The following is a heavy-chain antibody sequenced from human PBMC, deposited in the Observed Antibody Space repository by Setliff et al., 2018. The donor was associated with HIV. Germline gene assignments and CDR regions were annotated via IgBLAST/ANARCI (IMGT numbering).Heavy chain of an antibody. J-gene: IGHJ3*01. D-gene: IGHD1-1*01. CDR1: GGSVNSQTDY. Sequence: PSETLSLTCTVSGGSVNSQTDYWTWIRQPAGKGLEWIGHIYISRNTNYNTSLKGRVAMSVDRSKNQFSLQLRSVTAEDTAIYFCARDAELPGPPVHDAFDLWGPGTMVTVSS. V-gene: IGHV4-61*10. CDR3: ARDAELPGPPVHDAFDL. CDR2: IYISRNT.